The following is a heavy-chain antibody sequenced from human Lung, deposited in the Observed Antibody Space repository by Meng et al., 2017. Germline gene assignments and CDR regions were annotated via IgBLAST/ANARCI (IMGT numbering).Heavy chain of an antibody. J-gene: IGHJ4*02. Sequence: QFQLPPVGPTLLKPPDTLSPPCVFLGGSFSDSDLNLNRTPPGKGLEWIGEINHSGSTNYNPSLESRATISVDTSQNNLSLNLSSVTAADSAVYYCARGPTTMAHDFDYWGQGTLVTVSS. CDR3: ARGPTTMAHDFDY. D-gene: IGHD4-11*01. CDR1: GGSFSDSD. V-gene: IGHV4-34*01. CDR2: INHSGST.